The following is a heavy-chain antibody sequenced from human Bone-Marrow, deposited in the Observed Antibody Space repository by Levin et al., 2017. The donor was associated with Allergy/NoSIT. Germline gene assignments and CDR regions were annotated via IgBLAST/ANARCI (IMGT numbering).Heavy chain of an antibody. V-gene: IGHV3-74*01. CDR2: IKTDGSET. D-gene: IGHD4/OR15-4a*01. J-gene: IGHJ3*01. CDR1: GFTFSSYW. CDR3: ARDRNFKCARCTCYVAIEN. Sequence: GGSLRLSCAASGFTFSSYWMHWVRQAPGKGLVWVSRIKTDGSETNYGDSVKGRFTISRDNAKNTLYLQMNSLRDEDSAVYYCARDRNFKCARCTCYVAIENRGRGRKVTVSS.